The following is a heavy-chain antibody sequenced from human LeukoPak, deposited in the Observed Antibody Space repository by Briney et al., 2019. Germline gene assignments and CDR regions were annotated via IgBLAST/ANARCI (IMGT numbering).Heavy chain of an antibody. CDR2: IYHSGST. J-gene: IGHJ5*02. D-gene: IGHD6-6*01. Sequence: SETLSLTCAVSGYSISGGYYWGWIRQPPGKGLEWIGSIYHSGSTYYNPSLKSRVTISVDTSKNQFSLKLSSVTAADTAVYYCARHGVAARVYYWFDPWGQGTLVTVSS. V-gene: IGHV4-38-2*01. CDR1: GYSISGGYY. CDR3: ARHGVAARVYYWFDP.